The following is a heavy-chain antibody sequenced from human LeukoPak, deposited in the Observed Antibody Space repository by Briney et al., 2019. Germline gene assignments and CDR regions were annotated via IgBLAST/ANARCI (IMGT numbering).Heavy chain of an antibody. Sequence: GGSLRLSCAASGFTFSSYEMNWVRQAPGKGLEWVSYISENGRDMYYADSVRGRFTISRDNAKNSLYLQMNSLRVEDMAVYYCAREPRGGDSFDIWGQGTMVTVSS. J-gene: IGHJ3*02. V-gene: IGHV3-48*03. CDR2: ISENGRDM. CDR1: GFTFSSYE. D-gene: IGHD3-16*01. CDR3: AREPRGGDSFDI.